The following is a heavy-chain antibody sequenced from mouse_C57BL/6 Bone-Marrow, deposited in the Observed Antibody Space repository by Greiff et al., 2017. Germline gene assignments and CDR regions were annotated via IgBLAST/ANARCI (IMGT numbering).Heavy chain of an antibody. V-gene: IGHV5-2*01. D-gene: IGHD2-4*01. CDR1: EYEFPSHD. CDR2: INSDGGST. CDR3: ARHVDYDGVYYYAMDY. J-gene: IGHJ4*01. Sequence: EVQLQESGGGLVQPGESLKLSCESNEYEFPSHDMSWVRKTPEKRLELVAAINSDGGSTYYPDTMERRFIISRDNTKKTLYLQMSSLRSEDTALYYCARHVDYDGVYYYAMDYWGQGTSVTVSS.